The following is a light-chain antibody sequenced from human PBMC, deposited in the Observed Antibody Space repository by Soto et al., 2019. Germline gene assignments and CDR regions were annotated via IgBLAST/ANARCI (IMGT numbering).Light chain of an antibody. CDR1: SSDVGGYDF. Sequence: QCVRERAASGTRVARGGSRISCNGTSSDVGGYDFVSWYQQHPGKAPKLMISDVSNRPSGGSNRFSGSKSGNTASLTISGLQAEDEADYYCSSYTSRKTYAFGPGTKVTVL. CDR2: DVS. V-gene: IGLV2-14*01. J-gene: IGLJ1*01. CDR3: SSYTSRKTYA.